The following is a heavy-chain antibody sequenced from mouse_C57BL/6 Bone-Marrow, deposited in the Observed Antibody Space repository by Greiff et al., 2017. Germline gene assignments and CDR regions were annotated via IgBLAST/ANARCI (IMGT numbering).Heavy chain of an antibody. CDR3: TRSTYYSNLFAY. Sequence: QVHVKQSGAELVRPGASVTLSCKASGYTFTDYEMHWVKQTPVHGLEWIGAIDPETGGTAYNQKFKGKAILTADKSSSTAYMELRSLTSEDSAVYYCTRSTYYSNLFAYWGQGTLVTVSA. V-gene: IGHV1-15*01. D-gene: IGHD2-5*01. CDR1: GYTFTDYE. J-gene: IGHJ3*01. CDR2: IDPETGGT.